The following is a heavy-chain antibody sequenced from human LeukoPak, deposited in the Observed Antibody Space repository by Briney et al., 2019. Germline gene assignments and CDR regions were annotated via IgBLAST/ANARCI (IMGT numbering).Heavy chain of an antibody. CDR2: IYYSGDT. D-gene: IGHD3/OR15-3a*01. V-gene: IGHV4-39*01. J-gene: IGHJ4*02. CDR1: GFTFSNAW. CDR3: ARQTGSGLFILP. Sequence: SPGGSLRLSCAASGFTFSNAWMSWVRQAPGKGLEWIGSIYYSGDTYYNASLKSQVSISIDTSKNQFSLRLTSVTAADTAVYYCARQTGSGLFILPGGQGTLVTVSS.